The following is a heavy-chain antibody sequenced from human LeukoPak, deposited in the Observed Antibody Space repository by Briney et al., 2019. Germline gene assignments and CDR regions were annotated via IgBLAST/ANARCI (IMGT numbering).Heavy chain of an antibody. J-gene: IGHJ4*02. V-gene: IGHV3-23*01. CDR1: GFTFSSYA. Sequence: GGSLRLSCAATGFTFSSYAMSWVRQAPGKGLEWVSAISGSGGTTYYADSVKGRFTISRDNSKNTPYLQMNSLRAEDTAVYYCATLEMAIMNVDYWGQGTLVTVSS. CDR2: ISGSGGTT. D-gene: IGHD5-24*01. CDR3: ATLEMAIMNVDY.